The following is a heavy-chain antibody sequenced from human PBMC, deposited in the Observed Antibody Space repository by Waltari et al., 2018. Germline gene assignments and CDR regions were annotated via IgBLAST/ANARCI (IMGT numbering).Heavy chain of an antibody. CDR2: INPNSGGT. J-gene: IGHJ4*02. CDR3: ARVIAAAGKGFDY. CDR1: GYTFTGYY. D-gene: IGHD6-13*01. V-gene: IGHV1-2*06. Sequence: QVQLVQSGAEVKKPGASVKVSCKASGYTFTGYYMPWVRQAPGQGLEWMGRINPNSGGTNYAQKFQGRVTMTRDTSISTAYMELSRLRSDDTAVYYCARVIAAAGKGFDYWGQGTLVTVSS.